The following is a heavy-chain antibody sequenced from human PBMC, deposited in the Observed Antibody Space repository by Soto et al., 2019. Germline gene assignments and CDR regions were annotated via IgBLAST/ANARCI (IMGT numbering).Heavy chain of an antibody. J-gene: IGHJ6*02. V-gene: IGHV1-18*04. Sequence: QVQLVQSGAEVKKPGASVKVSCKASGYTFTSYGISWVRQAPGQGLEGMGWISAYNGNTNYAQKLQGRVTMTTDTSTRTAYMELRSLRSDDTAVYYWARDGSRWFGQNYYYGMDVWGQGTTVTVSS. CDR1: GYTFTSYG. CDR3: ARDGSRWFGQNYYYGMDV. D-gene: IGHD3-10*01. CDR2: ISAYNGNT.